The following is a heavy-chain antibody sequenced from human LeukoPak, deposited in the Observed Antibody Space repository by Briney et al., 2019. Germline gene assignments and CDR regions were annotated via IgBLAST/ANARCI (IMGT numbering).Heavy chain of an antibody. J-gene: IGHJ4*02. CDR3: STVGSSASDPYDY. D-gene: IGHD2-2*01. V-gene: IGHV1-69*13. CDR1: GGTFTSYG. Sequence: ASVKVSCKASGGTFTSYGISWVRQAPGQGLEWMGGIISMFGTTKYAQKFQGRVTITADQSTRTAYMEMSSLRSEDTALYYCSTVGSSASDPYDYWGQGTLVTVSS. CDR2: IISMFGTT.